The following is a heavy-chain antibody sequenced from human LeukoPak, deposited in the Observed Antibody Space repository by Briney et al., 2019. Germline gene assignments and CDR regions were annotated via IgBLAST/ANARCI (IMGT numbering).Heavy chain of an antibody. CDR3: AKGAYTAMDTFDY. J-gene: IGHJ4*02. CDR2: ISGSGGST. V-gene: IGHV3-23*01. D-gene: IGHD5-18*01. CDR1: GFTFSSYA. Sequence: GGSLRLSCAASGFTFSSYAMSWVRQAPGRGLEWVSAISGSGGSTYYADSVKGRFTISRDSSKNTLYLQMNSLRAEDTAIYYCAKGAYTAMDTFDYWGQGTLVTVSS.